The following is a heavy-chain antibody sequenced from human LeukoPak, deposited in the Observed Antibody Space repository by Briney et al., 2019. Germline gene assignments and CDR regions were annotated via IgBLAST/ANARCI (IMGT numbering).Heavy chain of an antibody. Sequence: GGSLRLSRAASGFSFDDYAMSWVRQAPGKGLEWVSTITASIGTTYYADSVKGRFTISRDDSKNTLYLQMHSLGAEDTALYYCARRMSSHDAFDIWGRGTMVTVSS. CDR2: ITASIGTT. CDR1: GFSFDDYA. V-gene: IGHV3-23*01. CDR3: ARRMSSHDAFDI. J-gene: IGHJ3*02. D-gene: IGHD3-10*01.